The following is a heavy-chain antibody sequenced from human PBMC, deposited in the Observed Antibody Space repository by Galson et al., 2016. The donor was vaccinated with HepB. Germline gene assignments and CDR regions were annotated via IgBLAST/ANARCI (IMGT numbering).Heavy chain of an antibody. V-gene: IGHV4-59*01. Sequence: SETLSLTCTVSGGSISSYYWSWIRQPPGKGLEWIGYIYYSGSTNYNPSLKSRVTISVDTSTNQFSLKLSSVTAADTAVYYCARGCSSTSCYYQFGAWGPRQPNDAFDIWGQGTMVTVSS. CDR3: ARGCSSTSCYYQFGAWGPRQPNDAFDI. D-gene: IGHD2-2*01. CDR2: IYYSGST. CDR1: GGSISSYY. J-gene: IGHJ3*02.